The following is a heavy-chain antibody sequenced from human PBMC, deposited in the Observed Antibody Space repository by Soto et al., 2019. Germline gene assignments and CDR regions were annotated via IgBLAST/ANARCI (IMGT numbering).Heavy chain of an antibody. CDR2: IYPGDSDT. Sequence: GESLKISCKGSEYSFTSYWIGWVRQMPGKGLEWMGIIYPGDSDTRYSPSFQGQVTISADKSISTAYLQWSSLKASDTAMYYCASRRGHSSSPFDYWGQGTLVTVSS. CDR1: EYSFTSYW. J-gene: IGHJ4*02. V-gene: IGHV5-51*01. CDR3: ASRRGHSSSPFDY. D-gene: IGHD6-13*01.